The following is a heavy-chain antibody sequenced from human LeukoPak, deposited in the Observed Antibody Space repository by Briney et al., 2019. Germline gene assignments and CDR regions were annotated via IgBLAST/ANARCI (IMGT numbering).Heavy chain of an antibody. Sequence: PSQTLSLTCTVAGGSISSGGYYLSWIRQHPGKRLAWVGYIYSSGSTYYNPSLKCRVSISVDASKHQFSLKLSSVTAAETAVDYCAGPWGAAFDIWGQGTMVTVSS. J-gene: IGHJ3*02. CDR2: IYSSGST. CDR3: AGPWGAAFDI. V-gene: IGHV4-31*03. CDR1: GGSISSGGYY. D-gene: IGHD3-16*01.